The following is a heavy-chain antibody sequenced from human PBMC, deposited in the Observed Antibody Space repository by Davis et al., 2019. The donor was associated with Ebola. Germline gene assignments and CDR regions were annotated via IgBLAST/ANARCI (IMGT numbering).Heavy chain of an antibody. J-gene: IGHJ6*02. CDR3: ASRGGATIFGVAAFGMDV. CDR1: GYTFTSYA. Sequence: ASVKVSCKASGYTFTSYAMNWVRQAPGQGLEWMGWINTNTGNPTYAQGFTGRFVFSLDTSVSTAYLQISSLKAEDTAVYYCASRGGATIFGVAAFGMDVWGQGTTVTVSS. V-gene: IGHV7-4-1*02. D-gene: IGHD3-3*01. CDR2: INTNTGNP.